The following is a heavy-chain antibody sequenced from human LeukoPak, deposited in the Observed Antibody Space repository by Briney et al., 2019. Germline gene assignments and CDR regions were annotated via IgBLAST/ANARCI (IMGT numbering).Heavy chain of an antibody. D-gene: IGHD1-1*01. CDR1: GLTVSSNY. Sequence: GGSLRLSCAASGLTVSSNYMSWVRQAPGKGLEWVSLIYSGGTTYYADSVKGRFTISRDNSKNTLFLQMNSLRAEDTAVYYCAKDRALEIFDYWGQGTLVTVSS. CDR2: IYSGGTT. J-gene: IGHJ4*02. V-gene: IGHV3-53*01. CDR3: AKDRALEIFDY.